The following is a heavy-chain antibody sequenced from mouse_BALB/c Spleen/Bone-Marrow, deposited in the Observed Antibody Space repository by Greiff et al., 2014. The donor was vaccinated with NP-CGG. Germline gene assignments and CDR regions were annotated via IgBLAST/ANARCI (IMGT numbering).Heavy chain of an antibody. J-gene: IGHJ4*01. CDR3: ARWAIAYALDY. CDR2: IYPGDGDT. Sequence: VKLMESGAELVRPGSLVKISCKASGYTFSGYWMNWVKQRPGQGLEWIGQIYPGDGDTNYNESFRGKATLTADKSSSTAYMQLSSLTSENSAVYFCARWAIAYALDYWGQGTSVTVSS. V-gene: IGHV1-80*01. CDR1: GYTFSGYW.